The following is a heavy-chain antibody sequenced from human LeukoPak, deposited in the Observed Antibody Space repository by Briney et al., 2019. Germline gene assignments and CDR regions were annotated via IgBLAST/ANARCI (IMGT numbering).Heavy chain of an antibody. D-gene: IGHD3-10*02. J-gene: IGHJ6*04. V-gene: IGHV3-21*01. CDR1: GFTFSSYS. CDR2: ISGSSSYI. CDR3: AELDITMIGGV. Sequence: GESLRLSCAASGFTFSSYSMNWVRQAPGKGLEWVSSISGSSSYIYYADSVKGRFTISRDNAKNSLYLQMNSLRAEDTAVYYCAELDITMIGGVWGKGTTVTISS.